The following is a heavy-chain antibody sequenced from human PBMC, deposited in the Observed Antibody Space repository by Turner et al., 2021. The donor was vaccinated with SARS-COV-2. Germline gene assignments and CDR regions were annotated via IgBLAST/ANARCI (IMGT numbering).Heavy chain of an antibody. Sequence: QVQLVQSGAGVKKPGASVKVSCKVSGYTLTELSMHWVRQAPGKGLEWMGGFDPEDGETIYAQKCQGRVTMTEDTSTDTAYMELSRLRSEDTAVYYCATGVAVAGTPSKYYYYYGMDVWGQGTTVTVSS. J-gene: IGHJ6*02. CDR1: GYTLTELS. D-gene: IGHD6-19*01. V-gene: IGHV1-24*01. CDR3: ATGVAVAGTPSKYYYYYGMDV. CDR2: FDPEDGET.